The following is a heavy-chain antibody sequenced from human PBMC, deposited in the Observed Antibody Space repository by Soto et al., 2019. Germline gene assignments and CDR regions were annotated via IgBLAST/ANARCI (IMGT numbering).Heavy chain of an antibody. D-gene: IGHD3-3*01. CDR2: IKSKTDGGTT. Sequence: GGSLRLSCAASGFTFSNAWMNWVRQAPGKGLEWVGRIKSKTDGGTTDYAAPVKGRFTISRDDSKNTLYLQMNSLKTEDTAVYYCTTGEELRFFEWGAAYGMDVWGQGTTVTVSS. CDR1: GFTFSNAW. J-gene: IGHJ6*02. V-gene: IGHV3-15*07. CDR3: TTGEELRFFEWGAAYGMDV.